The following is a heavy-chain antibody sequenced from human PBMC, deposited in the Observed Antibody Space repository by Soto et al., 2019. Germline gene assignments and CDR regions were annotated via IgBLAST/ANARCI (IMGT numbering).Heavy chain of an antibody. D-gene: IGHD3-3*01. CDR1: GFTFSSYG. J-gene: IGHJ5*02. V-gene: IGHV3-30*03. CDR2: ISYDGSNK. CDR3: ARDVPGYYDFWSGYPPPGGWFDP. Sequence: GGSLRLSCAASGFTFSSYGMHWVRQAPGKGLEWVAVISYDGSNKYYADSVKGRFTISRDNSKNTLYLQMNSLRAEDTAVYYCARDVPGYYDFWSGYPPPGGWFDPWGRGTLVTVSS.